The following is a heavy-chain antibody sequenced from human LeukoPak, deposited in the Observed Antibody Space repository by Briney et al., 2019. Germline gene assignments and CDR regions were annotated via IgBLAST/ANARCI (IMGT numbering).Heavy chain of an antibody. V-gene: IGHV3-48*03. J-gene: IGHJ3*02. CDR2: ISTGGTTK. Sequence: TGGSLRLSCEASGFTFNNYEMNWVRQAPGKALQWVSCISTGGTTKYYADSVRGRFTISRDNAKNSLFLQMNSLRAEDTAVYYCARSFDIWGQGTMVTVSS. CDR3: ARSFDI. CDR1: GFTFNNYE.